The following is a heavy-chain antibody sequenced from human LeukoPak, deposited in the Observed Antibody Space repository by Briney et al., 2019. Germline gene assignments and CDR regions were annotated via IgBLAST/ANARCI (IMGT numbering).Heavy chain of an antibody. D-gene: IGHD6-13*01. CDR2: ISWNSGSI. Sequence: GRSLRLSCAASGFTFDDYAMHWVRQAPGKGLECVSGISWNSGSIGYADSVKGRFTISRDNAKNSLYLQMNSLRAEDTAVYYCAREFGTAGIYYFDYWGQGTLVTVSS. CDR1: GFTFDDYA. J-gene: IGHJ4*02. CDR3: AREFGTAGIYYFDY. V-gene: IGHV3-9*01.